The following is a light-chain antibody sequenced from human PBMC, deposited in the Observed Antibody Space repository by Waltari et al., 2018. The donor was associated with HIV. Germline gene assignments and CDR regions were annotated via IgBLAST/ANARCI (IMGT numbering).Light chain of an antibody. Sequence: QSALTQPASVSGSPGQSITISCTGTNSNVGSFNFVSWYQQHPGKAPRLMIYEVTKRRSGISNRFSGSKSGNTASLTISGLQAEDEAYYYCSSYAGSNIWVFGGGTKLTVL. J-gene: IGLJ3*02. V-gene: IGLV2-23*02. CDR3: SSYAGSNIWV. CDR1: NSNVGSFNF. CDR2: EVT.